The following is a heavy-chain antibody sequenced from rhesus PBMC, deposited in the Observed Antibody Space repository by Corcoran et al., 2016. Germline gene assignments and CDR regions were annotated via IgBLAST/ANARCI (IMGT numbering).Heavy chain of an antibody. Sequence: DVQLVESGGGLVQPGGSLGLSCLALGITLSRYEMHWVRQVPGKGLEWVSLIGESGGATYYADSVKGRFTISRDNAKDSLFLQMNSLRAEDTAVYYCTANTVTTSFYFGSWGQGVLVTVSA. CDR2: IGESGGAT. D-gene: IGHD4-23*01. J-gene: IGHJ4*01. CDR3: TANTVTTSFYFGS. CDR1: GITLSRYE. V-gene: IGHV3-100*02.